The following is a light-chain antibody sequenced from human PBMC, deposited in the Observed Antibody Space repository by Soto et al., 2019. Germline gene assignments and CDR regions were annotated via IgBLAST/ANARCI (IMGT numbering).Light chain of an antibody. J-gene: IGKJ2*01. CDR1: QGISNF. V-gene: IGKV1-27*01. Sequence: DIQMTQSPSSLSAFVGDRVTITCRASQGISNFLAWYQQKPGKAPKHLIFAASTLQSGVPSRFSGSGSGTDFTLTISSLQPEDVAYYYCQKYGSAPYTFGQGTKLEIK. CDR3: QKYGSAPYT. CDR2: AAS.